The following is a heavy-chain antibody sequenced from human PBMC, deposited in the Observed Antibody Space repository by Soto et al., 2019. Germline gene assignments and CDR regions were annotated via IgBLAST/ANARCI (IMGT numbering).Heavy chain of an antibody. CDR1: GGSISSGDYY. Sequence: PSETLSLTCTVSGGSISSGDYYWNWIRQHPGKGLEWIGYIYHRGSTKYNPSLKNRVTISVDTSKNQISLKLSSLSAADTAVYYCARAESVGNTVGPDYWGQGTLVTVYS. V-gene: IGHV4-31*03. CDR3: ARAESVGNTVGPDY. CDR2: IYHRGST. D-gene: IGHD2-21*01. J-gene: IGHJ4*02.